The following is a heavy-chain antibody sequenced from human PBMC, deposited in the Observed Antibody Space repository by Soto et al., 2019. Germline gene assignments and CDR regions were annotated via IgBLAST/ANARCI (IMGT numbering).Heavy chain of an antibody. CDR3: ASHPRYCSSTSCFPTPHYYYYYGMDV. Sequence: ASVKVSCKASGGTFSSYAISWVRQAPGQGLEWMGGIIPIFGTANYAQKFQGRVTITADESTSTAYMELSSLRSEDTAVYYCASHPRYCSSTSCFPTPHYYYYYGMDVWGQGTTVTVSS. J-gene: IGHJ6*02. V-gene: IGHV1-69*13. D-gene: IGHD2-2*01. CDR2: IIPIFGTA. CDR1: GGTFSSYA.